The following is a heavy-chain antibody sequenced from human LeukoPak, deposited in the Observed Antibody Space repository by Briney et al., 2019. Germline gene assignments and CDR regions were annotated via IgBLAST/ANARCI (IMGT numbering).Heavy chain of an antibody. CDR2: VYYSGST. CDR3: ARHAGVVVYSDY. D-gene: IGHD3-22*01. CDR1: GGSISSYF. V-gene: IGHV4-59*08. J-gene: IGHJ4*02. Sequence: PSETLSLTCTVSGGSISSYFWSWLRQPPGKGLEWIGYVYYSGSTKYNPSLKSRVTISVDTSKNQFSLKLSSVTAADTAVYYCARHAGVVVYSDYWGQGTLVTVSS.